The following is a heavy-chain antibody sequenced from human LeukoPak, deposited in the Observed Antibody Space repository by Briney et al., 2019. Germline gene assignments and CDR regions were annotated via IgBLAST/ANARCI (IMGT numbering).Heavy chain of an antibody. V-gene: IGHV3-7*01. D-gene: IGHD6-13*01. CDR3: ARDPTGIAPSDGYYYMDV. CDR2: IKRDGVEK. J-gene: IGHJ6*03. CDR1: GFTFSDYW. Sequence: QPGGSLRLSCAASGFTFSDYWMSWVRQAPGKGLEWVANIKRDGVEKYYVGSVEGRFAISRDNAKNSLYLQMNSLRAEDTAVYYCARDPTGIAPSDGYYYMDVWGKGTTVTVSS.